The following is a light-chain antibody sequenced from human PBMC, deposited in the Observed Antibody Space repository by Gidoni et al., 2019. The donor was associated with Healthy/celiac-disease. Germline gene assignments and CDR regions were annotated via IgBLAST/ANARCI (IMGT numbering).Light chain of an antibody. CDR1: QSLLHSNGYNS. J-gene: IGKJ1*01. CDR2: LGS. Sequence: DIVMTQSPLSLPVTPGEPASISCRSSQSLLHSNGYNSLDWDLQKPGQSPQLLIYLGSNRASGVPDRFSGRGSGTDFILKISRVEAEDVGVYYCMQALQTPLTFGQGTKVEIK. CDR3: MQALQTPLT. V-gene: IGKV2-28*01.